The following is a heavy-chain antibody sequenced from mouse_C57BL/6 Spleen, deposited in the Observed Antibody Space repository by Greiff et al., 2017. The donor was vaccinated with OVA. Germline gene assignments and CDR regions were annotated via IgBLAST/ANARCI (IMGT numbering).Heavy chain of an antibody. CDR1: GYTFTSYW. V-gene: IGHV1-50*01. CDR3: ARSAPLGRRNYFDY. D-gene: IGHD4-1*01. CDR2: IDPSDSYT. J-gene: IGHJ2*01. Sequence: QVQLQQPGAELVKPGASVKLSCKASGYTFTSYWMQWVKQRPGQGLEWIGEIDPSDSYTNYNQKFKGKATLTVDTSSSTAYMQLSSLTSEDSAVYYGARSAPLGRRNYFDYWGQGTTLTVSS.